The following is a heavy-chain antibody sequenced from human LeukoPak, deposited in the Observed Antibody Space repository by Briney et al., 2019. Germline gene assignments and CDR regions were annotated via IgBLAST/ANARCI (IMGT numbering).Heavy chain of an antibody. CDR2: IIPIFGTA. V-gene: IGHV1-69*13. J-gene: IGHJ4*02. CDR3: ARDGPNTSPVGDY. Sequence: ASVKVSCKASGGTFSSYAISWVRQAPGQGLEWMGGIIPIFGTANYAQKFQGRVTITADESTSTAYMELSSLRSEDTAVYYCARDGPNTSPVGDYWGQGTLVTVSS. CDR1: GGTFSSYA. D-gene: IGHD4-23*01.